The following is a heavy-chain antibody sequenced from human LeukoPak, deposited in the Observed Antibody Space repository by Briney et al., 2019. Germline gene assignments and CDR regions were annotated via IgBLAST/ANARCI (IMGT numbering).Heavy chain of an antibody. CDR2: IYTSGST. CDR3: ARDLGYYDSSGYNAFDI. CDR1: GGSISSYY. Sequence: PSETLSLTCTVSGGSISSYYWSWIRQPAGKGLEWIGRIYTSGSTNYNPSLKSRVTMSVDTSKSQFSLKLSSVTAADTAVYYCARDLGYYDSSGYNAFDIWGQGTMVTVSS. V-gene: IGHV4-4*07. D-gene: IGHD3-22*01. J-gene: IGHJ3*02.